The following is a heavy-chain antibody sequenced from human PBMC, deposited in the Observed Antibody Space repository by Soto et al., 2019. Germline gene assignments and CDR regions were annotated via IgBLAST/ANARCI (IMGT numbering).Heavy chain of an antibody. J-gene: IGHJ6*02. Sequence: EVQLLESGGGLVQPGGSLRLSCAASGFTFSSYAMSWVRQAPGKGLEWVSAISGSGGSTYYADSVKGRFTISRDNSRNTLYLQMNSLRAEDTAVYYCAKVGYSSSSYGMDVWGQGTTVPVSS. V-gene: IGHV3-23*01. CDR1: GFTFSSYA. CDR3: AKVGYSSSSYGMDV. D-gene: IGHD6-13*01. CDR2: ISGSGGST.